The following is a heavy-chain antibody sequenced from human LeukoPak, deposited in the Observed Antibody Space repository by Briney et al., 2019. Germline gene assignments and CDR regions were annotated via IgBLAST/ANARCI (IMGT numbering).Heavy chain of an antibody. Sequence: SETLSLTCTVSGGSISSYYWSWIRQPPGKGLEWIGYIYYSGSTNYNPSLKSRVTISVDTSKNQFSLKLSSVTAAGTAVYYCARQYLDYYDSSGYYTPFDYWGQGTLVTVSS. CDR2: IYYSGST. V-gene: IGHV4-59*08. CDR1: GGSISSYY. J-gene: IGHJ4*02. D-gene: IGHD3-22*01. CDR3: ARQYLDYYDSSGYYTPFDY.